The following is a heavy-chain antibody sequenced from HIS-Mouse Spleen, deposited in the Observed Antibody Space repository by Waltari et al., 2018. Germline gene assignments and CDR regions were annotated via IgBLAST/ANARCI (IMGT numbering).Heavy chain of an antibody. D-gene: IGHD1-26*01. Sequence: QVQLVQSGAEVKKPGASVKVSCKASGYTFTGYYMHWVRQAPGQGLEWMGWVSPNSGGTNYAQKFQGRVTMTSDTSISTDYMELSRLRSDDTAVYYCARDREVDWYFDLWGRGTLVTVSS. V-gene: IGHV1-2*02. J-gene: IGHJ2*01. CDR3: ARDREVDWYFDL. CDR1: GYTFTGYY. CDR2: VSPNSGGT.